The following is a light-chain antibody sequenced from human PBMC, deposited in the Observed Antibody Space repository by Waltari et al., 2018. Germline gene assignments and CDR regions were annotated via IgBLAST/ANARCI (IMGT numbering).Light chain of an antibody. CDR2: DNI. Sequence: QSVLTQPPSVSGAPGQRVTIPCPGSSSTLGAGHPVHRYQQLPGTAPQLLIYDNINRPSGVPDRFSGSRSGTSASLAITGLQAEDEAQYYCQSYDSSLSGSIFGGGTKLTVL. V-gene: IGLV1-40*01. CDR3: QSYDSSLSGSI. J-gene: IGLJ2*01. CDR1: SSTLGAGHP.